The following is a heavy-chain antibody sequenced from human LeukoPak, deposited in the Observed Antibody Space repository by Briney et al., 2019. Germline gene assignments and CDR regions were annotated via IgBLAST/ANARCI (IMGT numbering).Heavy chain of an antibody. CDR3: ARAPYWGRFDC. J-gene: IGHJ4*02. Sequence: PGGSLRLSCAASGFTVSSNYMSWVRQAPGKGLEWVSVIYSGGTTYYADSVEGRFTLSRDNSKNTVYLQMNSLRAEDTAVYYCARAPYWGRFDCWGQGSLVTVSS. D-gene: IGHD7-27*01. V-gene: IGHV3-53*01. CDR1: GFTVSSNY. CDR2: IYSGGTT.